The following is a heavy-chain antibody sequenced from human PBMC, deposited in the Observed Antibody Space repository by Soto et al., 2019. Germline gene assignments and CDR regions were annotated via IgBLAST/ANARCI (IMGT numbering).Heavy chain of an antibody. V-gene: IGHV3-72*01. J-gene: IGHJ4*02. CDR2: TRNKANSYTT. Sequence: PGGSLRLSCAASGFTFSDHYMDWVRQAPGKGLEWVARTRNKANSYTTEYAASVKGRFTVSRDDSTNSLFLQMNSLKTEDTALYYCVRASIAATPYFFDCWGQGTQVTGLL. CDR3: VRASIAATPYFFDC. CDR1: GFTFSDHY. D-gene: IGHD6-13*01.